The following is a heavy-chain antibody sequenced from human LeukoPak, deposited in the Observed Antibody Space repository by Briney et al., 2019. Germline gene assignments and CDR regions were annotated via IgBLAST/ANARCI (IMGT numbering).Heavy chain of an antibody. D-gene: IGHD4-23*01. J-gene: IGHJ4*02. CDR2: IYYSGST. Sequence: SETLSLTCTASGCSISSYYWRWIRQPPGKGLEWIGYIYYSGSTNYNPSLKSRVTISVDTSKNQFSLKLSSVTAADTAVYYCARGATVVIDYWGQGTLVTVSS. V-gene: IGHV4-59*01. CDR3: ARGATVVIDY. CDR1: GCSISSYY.